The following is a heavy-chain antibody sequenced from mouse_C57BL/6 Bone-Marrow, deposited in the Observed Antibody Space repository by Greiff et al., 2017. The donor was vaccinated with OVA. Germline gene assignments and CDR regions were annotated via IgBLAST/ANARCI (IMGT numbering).Heavy chain of an antibody. CDR3: ARKGHTNDGVDY. Sequence: QVQLQQPGAELVKPGASVKLSCKASGYTFTSYWMHWVKQRPGQGLEWIGMIHPNSGSTNYNEKFKSKATLTVDKSSSTAYMQLSSLTSEDSAVYYCARKGHTNDGVDYWGQGTTLTVSS. V-gene: IGHV1-64*01. CDR1: GYTFTSYW. J-gene: IGHJ2*01. D-gene: IGHD1-1*01. CDR2: IHPNSGST.